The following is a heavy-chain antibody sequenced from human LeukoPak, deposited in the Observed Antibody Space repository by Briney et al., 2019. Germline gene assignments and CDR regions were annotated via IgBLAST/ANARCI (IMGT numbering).Heavy chain of an antibody. D-gene: IGHD5-12*01. CDR3: ARGYEMYNWFDP. J-gene: IGHJ5*02. V-gene: IGHV4-59*12. CDR2: IYHSGST. CDR1: GGSLSSYY. Sequence: SETLSLTCTVSGGSLSSYYWNWIRQPPGKGLEWIGYIYHSGSTYYNPSLKSRVTISVDRSKNQFSLKLSSVTAADTAVYYCARGYEMYNWFDPWGQGTLVTVSS.